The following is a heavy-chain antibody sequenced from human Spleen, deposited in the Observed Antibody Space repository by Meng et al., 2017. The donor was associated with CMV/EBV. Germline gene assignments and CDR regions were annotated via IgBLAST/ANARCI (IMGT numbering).Heavy chain of an antibody. J-gene: IGHJ4*02. D-gene: IGHD3-9*01. CDR2: INPNSGGT. CDR1: GYTFTGYQ. V-gene: IGHV1-2*02. Sequence: ASVKVSCKASGYTFTGYQMHWVRQTPGQGLEWMAWINPNSGGTHFAQKFQGRVTMTRDTPINTAYMELSSLRSDDTAIYYCVREYYDILTGSYFDYWGQGTLVTVSS. CDR3: VREYYDILTGSYFDY.